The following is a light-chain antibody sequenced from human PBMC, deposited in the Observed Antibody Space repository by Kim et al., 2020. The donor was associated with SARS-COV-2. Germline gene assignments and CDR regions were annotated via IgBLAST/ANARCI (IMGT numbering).Light chain of an antibody. CDR2: AAS. J-gene: IGKJ4*01. Sequence: DIQMTQSPSSVSASVGDRVTITCRASQDIGSWLAWYQQKPGNAPKLLIYAASTLQSGVPSRFSGSGSGTDFTLTIGSLQPEDFATYYCQQANSFPLTFGGGTKLEI. CDR3: QQANSFPLT. CDR1: QDIGSW. V-gene: IGKV1-12*01.